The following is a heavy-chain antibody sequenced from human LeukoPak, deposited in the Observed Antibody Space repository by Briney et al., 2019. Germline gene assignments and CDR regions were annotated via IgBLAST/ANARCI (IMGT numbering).Heavy chain of an antibody. D-gene: IGHD3-3*01. CDR3: ARNALYDFWSGYSHIPNY. J-gene: IGHJ4*02. V-gene: IGHV1-46*01. CDR2: INPSGGST. CDR1: GYTFTSYY. Sequence: ASVKVSCKASGYTFTSYYMHWVRQAPGQGLEWMGIINPSGGSTSYAQKFQGRVTMTRDTSTSTVYMELSSLRSEDTAVYYCARNALYDFWSGYSHIPNYWGQGTLVTVSS.